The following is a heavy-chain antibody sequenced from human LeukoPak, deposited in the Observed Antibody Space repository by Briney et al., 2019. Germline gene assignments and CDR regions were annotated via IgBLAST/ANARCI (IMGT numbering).Heavy chain of an antibody. Sequence: GGSLRLSCAASGFTFSSYWMSCVRHAPGKGLEWVANIKQDGSEKYYVDSVKGRFTISRDNAKNSLYLQMNSLRAEDTAVYYCAKDRRYSSGWYRGGNFDYWGQGTLVTVSS. J-gene: IGHJ4*02. V-gene: IGHV3-7*03. CDR2: IKQDGSEK. CDR1: GFTFSSYW. D-gene: IGHD6-19*01. CDR3: AKDRRYSSGWYRGGNFDY.